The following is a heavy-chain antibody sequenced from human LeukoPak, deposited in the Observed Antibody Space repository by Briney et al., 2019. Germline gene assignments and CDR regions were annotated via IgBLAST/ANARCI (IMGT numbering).Heavy chain of an antibody. D-gene: IGHD3-3*01. CDR1: GYTFTSYD. J-gene: IGHJ1*01. Sequence: GASVKVSCKASGYTFTSYDINWVRQATGQGLEWMGWMNPNSGNTGYAQKFQGRVTMTRNTSISTAYMERSSLRSEDTAVYYCARASTIFGRAEYFQHWGQGTLVTVSS. CDR3: ARASTIFGRAEYFQH. V-gene: IGHV1-8*01. CDR2: MNPNSGNT.